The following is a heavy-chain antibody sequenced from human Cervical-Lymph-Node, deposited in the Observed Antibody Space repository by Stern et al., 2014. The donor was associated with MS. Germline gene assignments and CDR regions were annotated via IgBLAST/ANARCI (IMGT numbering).Heavy chain of an antibody. CDR2: IGYGGSNQ. CDR1: GFSFSRYA. CDR3: ASAYSSSHYYFDY. J-gene: IGHJ4*02. V-gene: IGHV3-33*01. D-gene: IGHD6-13*01. Sequence: VQLLESGAGVVQPARSLTLSCAASGFSFSRYAMHWVRQAPGQGLALVALIGYGGSNQYYADSVTGRFTISRDNFKNTLYLQMNSLRAEDTAVYYCASAYSSSHYYFDYWGQGTLVTVSS.